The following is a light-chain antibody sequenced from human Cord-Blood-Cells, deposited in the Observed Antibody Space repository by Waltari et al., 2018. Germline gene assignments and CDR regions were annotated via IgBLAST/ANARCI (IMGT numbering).Light chain of an antibody. Sequence: QSALTQPRSVSGSPGQSVTISYTGTISHDGGYPYVSWYQQHPGTAPKLMIYDVRKRPSGVPDRFSGSKSGNTASLTISGLQAEDEADYYCCSYAGSYVFGTGTKVTVL. J-gene: IGLJ1*01. V-gene: IGLV2-11*01. CDR1: ISHDGGYPY. CDR2: DVR. CDR3: CSYAGSYV.